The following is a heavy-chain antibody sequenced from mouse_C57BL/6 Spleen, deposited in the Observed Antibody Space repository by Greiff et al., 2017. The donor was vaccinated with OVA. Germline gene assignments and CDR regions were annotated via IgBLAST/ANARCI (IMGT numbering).Heavy chain of an antibody. Sequence: QVQLKQPGAELVRPGSSVKLSCKASGYTFTSYWMHWVNPRPIQVPERIVKLDPSDSDTHYNQKFKDKATLTVDKSSSTAYMQLSSLTSEDSAVYYCARGYYFDYWGQGTTLTVSA. CDR3: ARGYYFDY. CDR2: LDPSDSDT. V-gene: IGHV1-52*01. J-gene: IGHJ2*01. CDR1: GYTFTSYW.